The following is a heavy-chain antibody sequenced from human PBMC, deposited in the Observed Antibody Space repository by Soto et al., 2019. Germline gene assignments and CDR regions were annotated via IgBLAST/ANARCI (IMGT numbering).Heavy chain of an antibody. CDR1: GGSISSGGYY. J-gene: IGHJ4*02. D-gene: IGHD3-22*01. CDR2: IYYSGST. V-gene: IGHV4-31*03. Sequence: QVQLQESGPGLVKPSQTLSLTCTVSGGSISSGGYYWSWIRQHPGKGLEWLGYIYYSGSTYYNPSLKSRVTISVDTSKNQFSLKLSSVTAAGTAVYYCARVHSSGYYYGRVYYFDYWGQGTLVTVSS. CDR3: ARVHSSGYYYGRVYYFDY.